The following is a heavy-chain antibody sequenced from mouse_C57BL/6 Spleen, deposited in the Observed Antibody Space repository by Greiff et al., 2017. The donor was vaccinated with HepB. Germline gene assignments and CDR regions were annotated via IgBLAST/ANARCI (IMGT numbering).Heavy chain of an antibody. V-gene: IGHV1-42*01. J-gene: IGHJ2*01. CDR1: GYSFTGYY. CDR3: ASKDYFDY. CDR2: INPSTGGT. D-gene: IGHD1-3*01. Sequence: VQLQQSGPELVKPGASVKISCKASGYSFTGYYMNWVKQSPEKSLEWIGEINPSTGGTTYNQKFKAKATLTVDKSSSTAYMQLKSLTSEDSAVYYCASKDYFDYWGQGTTLTVSS.